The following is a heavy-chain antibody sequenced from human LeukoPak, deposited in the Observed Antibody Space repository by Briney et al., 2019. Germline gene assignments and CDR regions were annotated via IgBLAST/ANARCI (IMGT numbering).Heavy chain of an antibody. CDR1: GFTFSNYG. J-gene: IGHJ4*02. V-gene: IGHV3-30*18. CDR2: ISYDASYK. CDR3: AKDLIVSGTATILDY. Sequence: GRSLRLSCAASGFTFSNYGMHWVRQAPGKGLEWVAVISYDASYKNYADSLKGRFTISRDNSKNTLYLQMNSLRAEDTAVYYCAKDLIVSGTATILDYWGQGTLVPVSS. D-gene: IGHD5-24*01.